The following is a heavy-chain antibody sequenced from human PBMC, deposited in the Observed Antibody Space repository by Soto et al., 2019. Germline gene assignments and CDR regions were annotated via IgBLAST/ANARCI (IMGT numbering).Heavy chain of an antibody. D-gene: IGHD6-19*01. Sequence: PSETLSLTCAIYGGSFSNYYWNWIRQPPGKGLEWMGKINHSGSTNYSPSLKSRLTISVDTSKNQFSLKLISVTAADTAVYFCGRGRGYSNDWGSYYSGMDVWGQGTTVTVSS. CDR3: GRGRGYSNDWGSYYSGMDV. CDR1: GGSFSNYY. CDR2: INHSGST. V-gene: IGHV4-34*01. J-gene: IGHJ6*02.